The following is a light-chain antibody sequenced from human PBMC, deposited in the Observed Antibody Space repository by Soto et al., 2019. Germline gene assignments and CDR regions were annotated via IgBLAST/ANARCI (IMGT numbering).Light chain of an antibody. J-gene: IGKJ2*01. CDR1: QSVSSN. Sequence: EIVMTQSPATLSVSPGERATLSCRASQSVSSNLAWYQQKPGQAPRLLIYGASTRATGIPARFSGSGSGTEFTLTISSLQSEDFAVYYCQQYNNWPLYTFGQGNKLGIK. V-gene: IGKV3-15*01. CDR2: GAS. CDR3: QQYNNWPLYT.